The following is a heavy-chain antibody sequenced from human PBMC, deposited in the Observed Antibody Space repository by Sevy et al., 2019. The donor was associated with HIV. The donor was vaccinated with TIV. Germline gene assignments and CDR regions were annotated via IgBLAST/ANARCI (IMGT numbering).Heavy chain of an antibody. J-gene: IGHJ4*02. D-gene: IGHD2-15*01. CDR3: ARAYCSGGRCYSLAY. V-gene: IGHV1-18*01. CDR1: GYTFNTYR. Sequence: ASVKVSCKVSGYTFNTYRIHWVRQAPGQGLEWMGWVSPHNGDTNYAQRLQGRITMFTDESTSTAYMELRNLRSDDTALYYCARAYCSGGRCYSLAYWGQGTLVTVSS. CDR2: VSPHNGDT.